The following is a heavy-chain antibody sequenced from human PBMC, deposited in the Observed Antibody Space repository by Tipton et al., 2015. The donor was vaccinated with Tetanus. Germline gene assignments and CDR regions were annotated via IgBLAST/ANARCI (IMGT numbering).Heavy chain of an antibody. Sequence: LVQSGAEVKKPGESLKISCKASGYIFTNYWIAWVRQMPGKGLEYMGIIFPSDPETRYNPTFRGQVTMSVDKATNTAYLQWSSLVASDSAVYYCARHGSIGARQNRFDAWGQGTPVTVSS. D-gene: IGHD6-6*01. CDR1: GYIFTNYW. CDR2: IFPSDPET. V-gene: IGHV5-51*01. CDR3: ARHGSIGARQNRFDA. J-gene: IGHJ5*02.